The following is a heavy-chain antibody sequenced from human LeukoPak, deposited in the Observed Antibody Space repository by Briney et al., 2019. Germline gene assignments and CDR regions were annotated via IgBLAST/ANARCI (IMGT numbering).Heavy chain of an antibody. CDR3: ARHEVDVVVVAAPYYFDY. CDR1: GGSFSGYY. V-gene: IGHV4-34*01. D-gene: IGHD2-15*01. Sequence: SETLSLTCAVYGGSFSGYYWSWIRQPPGKGLEWIGEINHSGSTNYNPSLKSRVTISVDTSKNQFSLKLSSVTAADTAVYYCARHEVDVVVVAAPYYFDYWGQGTLVTVSS. CDR2: INHSGST. J-gene: IGHJ4*02.